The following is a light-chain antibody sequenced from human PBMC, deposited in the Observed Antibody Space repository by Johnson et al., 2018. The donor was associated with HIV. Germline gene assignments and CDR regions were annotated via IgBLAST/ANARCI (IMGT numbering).Light chain of an antibody. CDR2: ENN. CDR1: SSNIGNNY. J-gene: IGLJ1*01. V-gene: IGLV1-51*02. CDR3: GTWDSSLSAGV. Sequence: TQPPSVSAAPGPKVTISCSGRSSNIGNNYVSWYQQLPGTAPKLLIYENNKRPSGIPDRFSGSKSGTSATLGITGLPTGDEADYYCGTWDSSLSAGVFGTGTKFTVL.